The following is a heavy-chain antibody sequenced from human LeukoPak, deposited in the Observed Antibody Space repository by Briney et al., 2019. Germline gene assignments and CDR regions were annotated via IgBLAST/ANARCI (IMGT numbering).Heavy chain of an antibody. CDR3: AKGFSWYGYGMDV. J-gene: IGHJ6*02. Sequence: GGSLRLSCAASGFTFSSYAMSWVRQAPGKGLEWVSAISGSGGSTYYADSVKGRFTISRDTSKNTLYLQMNSLRDEDTAVYYCAKGFSWYGYGMDVWGLGTTVTVSS. CDR1: GFTFSSYA. D-gene: IGHD6-13*01. CDR2: ISGSGGST. V-gene: IGHV3-23*01.